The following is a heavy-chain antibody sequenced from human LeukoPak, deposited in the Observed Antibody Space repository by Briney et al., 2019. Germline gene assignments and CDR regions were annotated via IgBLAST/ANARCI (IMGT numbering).Heavy chain of an antibody. CDR3: ARGPGRYYDSSGYYYY. CDR1: GGSISSHY. D-gene: IGHD3-22*01. CDR2: IYYSGST. Sequence: SETLSLTCTVSGGSISSHYWSWVRQPPGKGLEWIGYIYYSGSTNYNPSLKSRETISVDTSKNKFSLKLSSVTAADTAVYYCARGPGRYYDSSGYYYYWGQGTLVTVSS. V-gene: IGHV4-59*11. J-gene: IGHJ4*02.